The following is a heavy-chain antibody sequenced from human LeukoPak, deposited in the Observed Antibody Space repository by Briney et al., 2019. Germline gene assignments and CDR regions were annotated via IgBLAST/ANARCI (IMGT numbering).Heavy chain of an antibody. Sequence: PGGSLRLSCAASGFTFTDYYMGWIRQAPGKGLEWLSYISGSGTTIFNADSVKGRFTISRDNAKNSVDLQMNSLRAEDTAVYYCGRDFGLVGTKRSFDLWGQGTMVTVSS. D-gene: IGHD1-7*01. J-gene: IGHJ3*01. CDR1: GFTFTDYY. V-gene: IGHV3-11*01. CDR3: GRDFGLVGTKRSFDL. CDR2: ISGSGTTI.